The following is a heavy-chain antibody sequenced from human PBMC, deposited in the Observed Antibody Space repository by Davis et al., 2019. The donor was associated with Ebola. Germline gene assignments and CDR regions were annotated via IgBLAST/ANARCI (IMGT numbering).Heavy chain of an antibody. CDR3: AKDLGYYDMDV. D-gene: IGHD7-27*01. V-gene: IGHV3-23*01. CDR2: ATGSGYT. J-gene: IGHJ6*02. Sequence: GGSLRLSCAVSGLIFSNYAVMWIRQAPGKGLEWVSAATGSGYTLYADSVKGRFTISRDNSKNTLHLQMNSLRAEDTAVYYCAKDLGYYDMDVWGQGTTVTVSS. CDR1: GLIFSNYA.